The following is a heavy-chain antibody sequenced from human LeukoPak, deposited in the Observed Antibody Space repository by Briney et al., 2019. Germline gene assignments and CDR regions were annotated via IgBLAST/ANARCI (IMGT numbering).Heavy chain of an antibody. J-gene: IGHJ3*02. D-gene: IGHD6-19*01. CDR1: GYTLTELS. Sequence: ASVKVSCKVSGYTLTELSMHWVRQAPGQGLEWMGWISAYNGNTNYAQKLQGRVTMTTDTSTSTAYMELRSLRSDDTAVYYCARAPIAVAGDDAFDIWGQGTMVTVSS. CDR2: ISAYNGNT. V-gene: IGHV1-18*01. CDR3: ARAPIAVAGDDAFDI.